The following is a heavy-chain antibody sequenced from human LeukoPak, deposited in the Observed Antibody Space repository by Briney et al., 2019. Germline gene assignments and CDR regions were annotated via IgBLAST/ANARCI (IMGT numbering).Heavy chain of an antibody. CDR3: ASAIAAAGIRSFRYFDL. CDR1: GYTLTELS. Sequence: ASVKVSCKVSGYTLTELSMHWVRQAPGKGLEWMGGFDPEDGETIYAQKFQGRVTMTEDTSTDTAYMELSSLRSDDTAVYYCASAIAAAGIRSFRYFDLWAVAPWSLSPQ. V-gene: IGHV1-24*01. D-gene: IGHD6-13*01. J-gene: IGHJ2*01. CDR2: FDPEDGET.